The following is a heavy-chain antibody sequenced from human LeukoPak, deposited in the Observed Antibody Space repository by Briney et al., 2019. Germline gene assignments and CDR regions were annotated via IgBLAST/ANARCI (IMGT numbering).Heavy chain of an antibody. CDR1: GFSFSRYG. J-gene: IGHJ4*02. CDR2: ISYDGSNK. V-gene: IGHV3-30*03. Sequence: GGSLRLSCAASGFSFSRYGMHWVRQAPGKGLEWVAVISYDGSNKYYADSVKGRFTISRDNSKNTLYLQMNSLRAEDTAVYYCASKRWLQSSFDYWGQGTLVTVSS. CDR3: ASKRWLQSSFDY. D-gene: IGHD5-24*01.